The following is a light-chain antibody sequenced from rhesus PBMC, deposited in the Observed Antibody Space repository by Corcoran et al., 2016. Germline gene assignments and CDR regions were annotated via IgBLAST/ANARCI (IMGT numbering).Light chain of an antibody. CDR1: QSVSSY. CDR3: YQHSSGYS. J-gene: IGKJ2*01. CDR2: GAS. Sequence: QVILTQSPATLSLSPGERATLSCRASQSVSSYLAWYQQKPGQAPRRLIYGASSRATGIPERFSGSGSGTDFTLTISSLEPEDVGVYHCYQHSSGYSFGQGTKVEIK. V-gene: IGKV3-10*01.